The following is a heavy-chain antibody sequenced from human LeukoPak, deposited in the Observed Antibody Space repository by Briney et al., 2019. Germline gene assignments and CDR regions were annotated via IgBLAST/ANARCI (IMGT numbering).Heavy chain of an antibody. V-gene: IGHV3-20*04. J-gene: IGHJ6*04. CDR1: GFTFDDYG. CDR2: INWNGGST. Sequence: GGSLRLSCAASGFTFDDYGMSWVRQAPGKGLEWVSGINWNGGSTGYADSVKGRFTISRDNAKNSLYLQMNSLRAEDTAVYYCARSFDNYYYYHMDVWGKGTTVTVSS. D-gene: IGHD3-16*01. CDR3: ARSFDNYYYYHMDV.